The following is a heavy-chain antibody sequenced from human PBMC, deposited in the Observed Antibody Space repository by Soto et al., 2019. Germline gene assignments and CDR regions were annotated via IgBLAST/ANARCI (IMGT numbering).Heavy chain of an antibody. V-gene: IGHV4-59*01. J-gene: IGHJ6*02. CDR3: AGYCSSSSCPEDHYFGLEV. D-gene: IGHD2-2*01. CDR1: GGSIYTYY. CDR2: ISDGGRT. Sequence: PSETLSLTCNVSGGSIYTYYWSWLRQSPGKGLEWIGYISDGGRTNYNPSLESRVTISVDTSKKQVSLKLSSVSAADTAIYFCAGYCSSSSCPEDHYFGLEVWGQGTTVTVSS.